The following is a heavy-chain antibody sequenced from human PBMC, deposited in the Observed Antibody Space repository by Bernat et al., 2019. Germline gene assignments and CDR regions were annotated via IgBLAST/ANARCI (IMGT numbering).Heavy chain of an antibody. Sequence: QVQLVESGGGVVQPGRSLRLSCAASGFTFSSYVMHWVRQAPGKGLEWVTLISHDGSNKYYSDSVKGRFTISRDNSKNTLYLQMSSLRAEDTAMYYCARGRYSGSYQFNYWGQGTLVTVSP. CDR3: ARGRYSGSYQFNY. V-gene: IGHV3-30-3*01. CDR1: GFTFSSYV. CDR2: ISHDGSNK. J-gene: IGHJ4*02. D-gene: IGHD1-26*01.